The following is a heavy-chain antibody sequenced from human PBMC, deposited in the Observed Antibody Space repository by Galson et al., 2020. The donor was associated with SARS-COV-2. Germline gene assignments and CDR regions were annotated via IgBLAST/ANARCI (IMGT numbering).Heavy chain of an antibody. CDR3: AREEIPRSYYDSTGYYWMGAFDS. J-gene: IGHJ3*02. CDR2: AHDIVNT. D-gene: IGHD3-22*01. V-gene: IGHV4-31*03. Sequence: SQTIPLTCTVSGDSIGSGPFYWTWIRQRPGSGLAWLGNAHDIVNTNYNPSFQSRITIPVDTSKSQFYLSLTSVTAADTARYFCAREEIPRSYYDSTGYYWMGAFDSWGQGTMV. CDR1: GDSIGSGPFY.